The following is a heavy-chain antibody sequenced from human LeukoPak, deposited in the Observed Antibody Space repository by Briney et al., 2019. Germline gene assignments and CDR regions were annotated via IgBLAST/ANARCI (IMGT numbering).Heavy chain of an antibody. Sequence: PSETLSLTCSVSDDSINESIYYWSWIRQPPGKGLEWIGYIYYNGSTNYSPSLKSRVTISIDTSKNQFSLKLSSVTAADTAVYSCARGHRVGLTSRWFDPWGQGILVTVSS. CDR2: IYYNGST. CDR3: ARGHRVGLTSRWFDP. J-gene: IGHJ5*02. D-gene: IGHD1-26*01. CDR1: DDSINESIYY. V-gene: IGHV4-61*01.